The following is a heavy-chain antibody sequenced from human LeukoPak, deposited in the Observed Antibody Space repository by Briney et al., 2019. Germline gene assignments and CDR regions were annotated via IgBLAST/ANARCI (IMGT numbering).Heavy chain of an antibody. Sequence: ASVKVSCKASGYTFTDYYMHWVRQAPGQGLEWMGWINPNSGGTNYAQKFQGRVTMTRDTSISTAYMELSRLRSDDTSVYYCARSQHPRHRYSYGYIIWGQGTLVTVSS. D-gene: IGHD5-18*01. CDR2: INPNSGGT. J-gene: IGHJ4*02. CDR1: GYTFTDYY. V-gene: IGHV1-2*02. CDR3: ARSQHPRHRYSYGYII.